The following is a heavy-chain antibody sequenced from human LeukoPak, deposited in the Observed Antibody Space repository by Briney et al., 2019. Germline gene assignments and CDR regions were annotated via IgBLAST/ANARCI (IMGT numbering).Heavy chain of an antibody. CDR3: ARDSFGVRGSDH. J-gene: IGHJ4*02. Sequence: GASVTVSCKTSGYTFIHYYMHWVRQASGEGFEWMGIVDPSGDIATYAQKFQGRVTLTTDTSTSTFYMELSSLRSEDTAIYYCARDSFGVRGSDHWGQGTPVTVSS. V-gene: IGHV1-46*01. D-gene: IGHD3-10*01. CDR1: GYTFIHYY. CDR2: VDPSGDIA.